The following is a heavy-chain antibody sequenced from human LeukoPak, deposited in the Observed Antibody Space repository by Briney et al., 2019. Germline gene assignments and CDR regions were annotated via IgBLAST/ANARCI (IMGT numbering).Heavy chain of an antibody. CDR2: ISGSGGST. CDR1: GFTFSSYA. CDR3: AKAPGGWELRTFDY. Sequence: PGGFLRLSCAASGFTFSSYAMSWVRQAPGKGLEWVSAISGSGGSTYYADSVKGRFTISRDNSKNTLYLQMNSLRAEDTAVYYCAKAPGGWELRTFDYWGQGTLVTVSS. D-gene: IGHD1-26*01. J-gene: IGHJ4*02. V-gene: IGHV3-23*01.